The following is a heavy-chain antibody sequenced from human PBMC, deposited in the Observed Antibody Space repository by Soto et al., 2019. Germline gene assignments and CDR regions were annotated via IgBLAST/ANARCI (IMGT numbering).Heavy chain of an antibody. J-gene: IGHJ5*02. Sequence: SETLSLTCAVYGGSFSGYYWSWIRQPPGKGLEWIGEINHSGSTNYNPSLKSRVTISVDTSKNQFSLKLSSVTAADTAVYYCARGRGNSYGYWFDPWGQGTLVTVSS. CDR1: GGSFSGYY. CDR3: ARGRGNSYGYWFDP. D-gene: IGHD5-18*01. V-gene: IGHV4-34*01. CDR2: INHSGST.